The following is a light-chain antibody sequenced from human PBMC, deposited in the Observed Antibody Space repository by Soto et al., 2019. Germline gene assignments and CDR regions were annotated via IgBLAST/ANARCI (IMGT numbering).Light chain of an antibody. CDR1: SSNIASNN. CDR2: GNN. Sequence: QSVLTQPTSASGTPGQRVTISCSGSSSNIASNNVNWYQQLPGAAPKLHIYGNNQWPSGVPDRFSGSKSGTSASLAISGLQSEDEADYYCAAWDDSLNGVVFGGGTKLTVL. V-gene: IGLV1-44*01. CDR3: AAWDDSLNGVV. J-gene: IGLJ2*01.